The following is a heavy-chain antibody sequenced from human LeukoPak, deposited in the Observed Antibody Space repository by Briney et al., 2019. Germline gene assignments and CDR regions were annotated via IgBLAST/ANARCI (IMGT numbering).Heavy chain of an antibody. CDR3: ARPPIVGATQGREYYFDY. CDR1: GFTFSSCA. CDR2: ISYDGSNK. D-gene: IGHD1-26*01. J-gene: IGHJ4*02. Sequence: GGSLRLSCAASGFTFSSCAMHWVRQAPGKGLEWVAVISYDGSNKYYADSVKGRFTISRDNSKNTLYLQMNSLRAEDTAVYYCARPPIVGATQGREYYFDYWGQGTLVTVSS. V-gene: IGHV3-30-3*01.